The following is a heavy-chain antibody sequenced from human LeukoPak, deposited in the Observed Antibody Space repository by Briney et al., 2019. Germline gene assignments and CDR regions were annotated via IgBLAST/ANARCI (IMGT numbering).Heavy chain of an antibody. CDR3: ARERGDCSSTSCYGFRFDP. Sequence: SETLSLTCAVSGGSISSGGYSWSWIRQPPGKGLEWIGYIYHSGSTYYSPSLKSRVTISVDRSKNQFSLKLSSVTAADTAVYYCARERGDCSSTSCYGFRFDPWGQGTLVTVSS. CDR1: GGSISSGGYS. CDR2: IYHSGST. D-gene: IGHD2-2*01. J-gene: IGHJ5*02. V-gene: IGHV4-30-2*01.